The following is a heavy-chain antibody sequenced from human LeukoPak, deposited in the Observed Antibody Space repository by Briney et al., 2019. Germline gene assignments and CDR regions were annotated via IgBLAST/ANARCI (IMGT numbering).Heavy chain of an antibody. D-gene: IGHD6-13*01. Sequence: ASVKVSCKASGYTFTSYGISWVRQAPGQGLEWMGWISAYNGNTNYAQKLQGRVTMTTDTSTSTAYMELRSLRSDDTAVYYCARDRVRPLLAAAGIYYYYGMDVWGQGTSVTVSS. CDR2: ISAYNGNT. V-gene: IGHV1-18*01. CDR3: ARDRVRPLLAAAGIYYYYGMDV. J-gene: IGHJ6*02. CDR1: GYTFTSYG.